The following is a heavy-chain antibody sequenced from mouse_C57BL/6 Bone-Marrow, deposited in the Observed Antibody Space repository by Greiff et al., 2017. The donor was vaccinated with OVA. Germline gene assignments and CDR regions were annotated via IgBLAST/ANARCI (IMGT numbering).Heavy chain of an antibody. D-gene: IGHD1-1*01. CDR2: IYPSSGST. CDR3: AGRDPCYAMAY. CDR1: GYTFTSYG. V-gene: IGHV1-81*01. Sequence: QVQLQQSGAELARPGASVKLSCKASGYTFTSYGISWVKQRTGQGLEWIGEIYPSSGSTYYNEKFKGKATLTADKSSSTAYMELRSLTSEDSAVYFCAGRDPCYAMAYWGQGTPVTVSA. J-gene: IGHJ4*01.